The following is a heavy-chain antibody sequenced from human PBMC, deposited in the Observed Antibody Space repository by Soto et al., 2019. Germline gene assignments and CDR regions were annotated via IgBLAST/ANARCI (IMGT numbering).Heavy chain of an antibody. Sequence: SETLSLTCTVSGGSISSGGYYWSWIRQPPGKGLEWIGYIYYSGSTNYNPSLKSRVTISVDTSKNQFSLKLSSVTAADTAVYYCAKGITIDWLDPWGQGTLVTVSS. D-gene: IGHD3-10*01. V-gene: IGHV4-61*08. J-gene: IGHJ5*02. CDR2: IYYSGST. CDR3: AKGITIDWLDP. CDR1: GGSISSGGYY.